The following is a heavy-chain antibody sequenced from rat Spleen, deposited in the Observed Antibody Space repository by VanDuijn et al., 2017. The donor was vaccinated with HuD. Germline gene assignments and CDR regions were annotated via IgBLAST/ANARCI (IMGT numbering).Heavy chain of an antibody. Sequence: EVQLVESDGGLVQPGRSLKLSCAASGFTFRDYAMAWVRQAPKQGLEWVATILYDGSSTFYRDSVKGRFTISRDKAKSTLYLQMDSLRSDDTATYYCARHPQLGTYWYFDFWGPGTMVTCPQ. CDR3: ARHPQLGTYWYFDF. D-gene: IGHD3-4*01. CDR1: GFTFRDYA. V-gene: IGHV5-17*01. CDR2: ILYDGSST. J-gene: IGHJ1*01.